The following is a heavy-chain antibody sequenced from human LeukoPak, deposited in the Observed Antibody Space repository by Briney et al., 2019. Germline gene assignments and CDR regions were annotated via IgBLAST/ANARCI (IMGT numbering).Heavy chain of an antibody. J-gene: IGHJ4*02. CDR3: AGVGPETAFDY. CDR1: GFTLSSFS. CDR2: INYKGGPT. V-gene: IGHV3-64*02. Sequence: GGSLRLSCAASGFTLSSFSMHWVRQSPGRGLEYVSAINYKGGPTYYADSVKGRFTISRDNSKNTLYLQMASLRGEDMAVYYCAGVGPETAFDYWGQGTLVTVSS. D-gene: IGHD1-14*01.